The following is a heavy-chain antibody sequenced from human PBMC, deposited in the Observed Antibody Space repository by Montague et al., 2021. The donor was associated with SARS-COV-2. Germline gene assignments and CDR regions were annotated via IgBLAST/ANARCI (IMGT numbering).Heavy chain of an antibody. CDR3: VRDPAPSGSGTFYDY. D-gene: IGHD1-26*01. CDR1: GDSVSHDF. CDR2: VYYSRSS. J-gene: IGHJ4*02. V-gene: IGHV4-59*02. Sequence: SETLSLPCTVSGDSVSHDFWTWIRQPPGKGLEWIGYVYYSRSSSYNPSLRGRVSIAVDTSKNQFSLRLSTVTAADTAIYYCVRDPAPSGSGTFYDYWGQGTLVAVSS.